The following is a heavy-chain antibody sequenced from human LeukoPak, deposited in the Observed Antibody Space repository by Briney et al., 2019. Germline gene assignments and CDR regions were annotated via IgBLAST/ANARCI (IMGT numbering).Heavy chain of an antibody. D-gene: IGHD3-3*01. CDR2: FYSSENT. Sequence: PSETLSLTCTVSGGSISNYYWSWIRQPAGKGLEWIGRFYSSENTNCNPSLKSRVTMPVDTSKNQFSLNLKSVTAADTAVYYCARLLSYYDWHFDLWGRGTLVTVSS. J-gene: IGHJ2*01. V-gene: IGHV4-4*07. CDR3: ARLLSYYDWHFDL. CDR1: GGSISNYY.